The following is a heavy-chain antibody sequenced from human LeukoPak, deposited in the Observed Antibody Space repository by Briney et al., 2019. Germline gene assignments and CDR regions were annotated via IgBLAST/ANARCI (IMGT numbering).Heavy chain of an antibody. Sequence: SETLSLTCTVSGASISAFHWTWFRQPAGKGLEWIGLIYSSGSTLFNPSLKSRVAMSVDLTKNQLSLKLTSVTAADTAVYYCARGRIAAGMSDYWGQGTLVTVSS. CDR1: GASISAFH. CDR3: ARGRIAAGMSDY. D-gene: IGHD6-13*01. CDR2: IYSSGST. V-gene: IGHV4-4*07. J-gene: IGHJ4*02.